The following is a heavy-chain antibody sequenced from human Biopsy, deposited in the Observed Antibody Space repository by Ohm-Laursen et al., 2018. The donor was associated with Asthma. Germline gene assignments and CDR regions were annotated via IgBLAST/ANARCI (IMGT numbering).Heavy chain of an antibody. CDR1: GGSISRDY. V-gene: IGHV4-59*01. CDR2: IYYSGST. D-gene: IGHD3-16*01. CDR3: ARDQGDSKFDY. J-gene: IGHJ4*02. Sequence: GTLSLTCTVSGGSISRDYWSWIRPPPGKGLEWIGFIYYSGSTNYNPSLKSRVTMSVDRSKNQFSLKLTSVTAADTAVYYCARDQGDSKFDYWGQGILVTVSS.